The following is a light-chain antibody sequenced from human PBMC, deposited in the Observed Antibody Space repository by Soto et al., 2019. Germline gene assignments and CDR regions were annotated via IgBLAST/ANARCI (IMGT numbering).Light chain of an antibody. Sequence: DIQMTPSPSPPSATVGDRVTNTFRASQSISSWLAWYQQKPGKAPKLLIYDASSLESGVPSRFSGSGSGTEFTLTISSLQPDDFATYYCQQYNSYSWTFGQGTKVDIK. CDR1: QSISSW. V-gene: IGKV1-5*01. CDR2: DAS. CDR3: QQYNSYSWT. J-gene: IGKJ1*01.